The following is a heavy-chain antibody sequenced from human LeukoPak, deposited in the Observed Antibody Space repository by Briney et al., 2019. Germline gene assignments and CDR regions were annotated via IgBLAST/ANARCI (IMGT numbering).Heavy chain of an antibody. CDR1: GGSLSTYY. CDR3: ARATRYTSSLDY. CDR2: IFYSGST. D-gene: IGHD6-6*01. V-gene: IGHV4-59*01. J-gene: IGHJ4*02. Sequence: PSETLSLTFSVSGGSLSTYYWSWIRQPPGKGLEWIGYIFYSGSTNYNPSLKSRVTISVDTSKNQFSLKLSSVTAADTAVYYCARATRYTSSLDYWGQGTLVTVSS.